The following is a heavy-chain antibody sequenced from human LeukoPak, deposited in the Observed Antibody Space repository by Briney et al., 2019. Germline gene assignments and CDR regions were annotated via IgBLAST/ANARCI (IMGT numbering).Heavy chain of an antibody. CDR3: ARAGTYYYDSSGYSGF. J-gene: IGHJ3*01. D-gene: IGHD3-22*01. V-gene: IGHV3-11*01. CDR2: ISSSGSTI. CDR1: GFTFSDYY. Sequence: GSLRLSCAASGFTFSDYYMSWIRQAPGKGLEWVSYISSSGSTIYYADSVKGRFTISRDNAKNSLYLQMNSLRAEDTAVYYCARAGTYYYDSSGYSGFWGQGTMVTVSS.